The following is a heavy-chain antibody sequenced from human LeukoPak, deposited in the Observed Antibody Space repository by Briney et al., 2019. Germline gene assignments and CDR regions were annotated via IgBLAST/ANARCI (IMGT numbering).Heavy chain of an antibody. J-gene: IGHJ5*02. D-gene: IGHD2-2*01. Sequence: GASVNVSCKASGGTLSSYSVSWVRQAPGQGLEWLGRIIPILGIANYAQKFQGRVTITADKSTSTAYMDLSSLRSEDTAVYYCAREVVPAAMVNWFDPWGQGTLVTVSS. V-gene: IGHV1-69*04. CDR2: IIPILGIA. CDR1: GGTLSSYS. CDR3: AREVVPAAMVNWFDP.